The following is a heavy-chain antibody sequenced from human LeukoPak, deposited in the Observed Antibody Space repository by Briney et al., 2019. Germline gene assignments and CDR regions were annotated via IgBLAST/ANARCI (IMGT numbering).Heavy chain of an antibody. D-gene: IGHD3-22*01. V-gene: IGHV4-59*01. CDR2: IYYSGST. J-gene: IGHJ3*02. CDR1: GGSISTYY. Sequence: SETLSLTCTVSGGSISTYYWSWIRQPPGKGLEWVGYIYYSGSTNYNPSLKSRVTISVDTSKNQFSPKLSSVTAADTAVYYCARARDVYYDRAFDIWGQGTMVTFSS. CDR3: ARARDVYYDRAFDI.